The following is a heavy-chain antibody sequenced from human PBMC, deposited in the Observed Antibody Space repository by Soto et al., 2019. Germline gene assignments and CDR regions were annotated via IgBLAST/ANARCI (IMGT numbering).Heavy chain of an antibody. CDR1: GYTFTSYG. J-gene: IGHJ4*02. V-gene: IGHV1-18*03. D-gene: IGHD3-16*01. CDR2: ISPYNGNT. CDR3: AGVCLGIDY. Sequence: GASGKVSCKASGYTFTSYGISWVRQAHGKGHEWMGWISPYNGNTNYAQKLQGRVTMTTDTSTNTAYRELRSLILYCMEVYYVAGVCLGIDYWGQGPLVTVSS.